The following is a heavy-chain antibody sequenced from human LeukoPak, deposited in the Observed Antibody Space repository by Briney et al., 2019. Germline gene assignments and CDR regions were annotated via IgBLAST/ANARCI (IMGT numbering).Heavy chain of an antibody. D-gene: IGHD2-15*01. Sequence: PSETLSLTCTVSGGSINNYYWSWIRQPAGKGLEWVGRIYTRGSTNYNPSLKSRVTMSVDTSKNQFSLKLSSVTATDTAVYYCARGRYCSADICSGGDAFDIWGQGTMVSVSS. V-gene: IGHV4-4*07. CDR3: ARGRYCSADICSGGDAFDI. CDR1: GGSINNYY. J-gene: IGHJ3*02. CDR2: IYTRGST.